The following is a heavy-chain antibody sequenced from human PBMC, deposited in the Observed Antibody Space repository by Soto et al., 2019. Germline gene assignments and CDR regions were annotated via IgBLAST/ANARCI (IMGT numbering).Heavy chain of an antibody. D-gene: IGHD3-10*01. CDR3: ARSYYYGSGSYYFDY. CDR1: GFAFSSYA. Sequence: GGSLRLSCAASGFAFSSYAMSWVRQAPGKGLEWVSAISGSGGSTYYADSVKGRFTISRDNSKNTLYLQMNSLRAEDTAVYYCARSYYYGSGSYYFDYWGQGTLVTVSS. CDR2: ISGSGGST. J-gene: IGHJ4*02. V-gene: IGHV3-23*01.